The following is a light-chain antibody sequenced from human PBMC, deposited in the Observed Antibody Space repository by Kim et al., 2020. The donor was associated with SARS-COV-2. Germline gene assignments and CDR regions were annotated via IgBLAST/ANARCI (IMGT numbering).Light chain of an antibody. CDR1: QTINNW. V-gene: IGKV1-5*03. CDR2: KAS. CDR3: QQYNSYVYT. Sequence: SASVGDRVTITCRASQTINNWLAWYQQKPGKAPRLLIYKASTLESGVPSRFSGSGSGTEFTLTISSLQPDDFATYYCQQYNSYVYTFGQGTKLEI. J-gene: IGKJ2*01.